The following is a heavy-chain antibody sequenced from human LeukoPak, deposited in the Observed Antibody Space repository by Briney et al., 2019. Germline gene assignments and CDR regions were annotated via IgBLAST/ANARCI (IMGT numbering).Heavy chain of an antibody. J-gene: IGHJ4*02. CDR2: ISSDGNDK. CDR1: GVTFSSYG. Sequence: GSLRLSCATSGVTFSSYGMHWVRQAPGKGLEWVALISSDGNDKLYGDSVKGRFTISRDDSKSTLYLQMNSLRAEDTAVYYCTTKVIRGNSGDDYDDWGQGTLVTFSS. V-gene: IGHV3-30*03. CDR3: TTKVIRGNSGDDYDD. D-gene: IGHD5-12*01.